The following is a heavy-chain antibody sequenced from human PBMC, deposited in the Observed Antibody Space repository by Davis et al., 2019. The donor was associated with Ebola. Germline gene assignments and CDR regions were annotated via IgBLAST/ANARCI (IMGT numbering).Heavy chain of an antibody. Sequence: PSETLSLTCTASGYSISSGYYWGWIRQPPGKGLEWIGSIYDSGSTYYNPSLKSRVTISVDTSKNQFSLKLSSVTAADTAVYYCARRDQGGSWNPFDIWGQGTMVSVSS. D-gene: IGHD1-26*01. CDR3: ARRDQGGSWNPFDI. V-gene: IGHV4-38-2*02. J-gene: IGHJ3*02. CDR1: GYSISSGYY. CDR2: IYDSGST.